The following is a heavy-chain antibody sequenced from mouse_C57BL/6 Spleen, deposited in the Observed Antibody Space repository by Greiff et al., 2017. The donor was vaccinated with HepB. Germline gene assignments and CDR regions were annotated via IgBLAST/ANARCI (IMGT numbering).Heavy chain of an antibody. D-gene: IGHD1-1*01. CDR3: ARVTTVVEDAMDY. CDR1: GFTFSSYA. J-gene: IGHJ4*01. V-gene: IGHV5-4*03. Sequence: EVKLMESGGGLVKPGGSLKLSCAASGFTFSSYAMSWVRQTPEKRLEWVATISDGGSYTYYPDNVKGRFTISRDNAKNNLYLQMSHLKSEDTAMYYCARVTTVVEDAMDYWGQGTSVTVSS. CDR2: ISDGGSYT.